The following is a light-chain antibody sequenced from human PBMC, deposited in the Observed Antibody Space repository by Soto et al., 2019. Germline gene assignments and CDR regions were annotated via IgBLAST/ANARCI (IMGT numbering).Light chain of an antibody. CDR1: QSIHTW. Sequence: DFQMTQSPSTLSASVGDSVTITCRASQSIHTWLAWYQQKPGRTPKLLIYKASVLESGVPSRFSGSGSGTEFTLTISSLQPDDFATCYCQQYNSHPYTFGRGTKLQIK. V-gene: IGKV1-5*03. J-gene: IGKJ2*01. CDR3: QQYNSHPYT. CDR2: KAS.